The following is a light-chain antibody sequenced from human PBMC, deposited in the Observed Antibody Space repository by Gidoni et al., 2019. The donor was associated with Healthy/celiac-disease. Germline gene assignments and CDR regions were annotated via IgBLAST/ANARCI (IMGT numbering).Light chain of an antibody. Sequence: SYELTQAPPVSVSPGQTARITCSGDALPKQYAYWYQQKPGQAPVLVIYKDSERPSGIPERFSGSSSGTTVTLTISGVQAEDEADYYCQSADSSGTYYVFGTGTKVTVL. V-gene: IGLV3-25*03. J-gene: IGLJ1*01. CDR3: QSADSSGTYYV. CDR2: KDS. CDR1: ALPKQY.